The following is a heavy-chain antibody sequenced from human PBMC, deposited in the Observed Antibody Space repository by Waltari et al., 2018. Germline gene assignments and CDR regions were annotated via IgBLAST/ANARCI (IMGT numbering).Heavy chain of an antibody. V-gene: IGHV4-39*01. CDR1: GVPITSTRHY. J-gene: IGHJ3*01. CDR2: MSYSGAT. Sequence: QLQLQESGPGLVKPSETLSLTCSVSGVPITSTRHYWGWIRQPPGQGLEWIGTMSYSGATYSSPSLKSRVIVSRDMSKNQLSLKLGSVTAADTAVYYCATYIGASVGTAAFDVWGQGTMVTVSS. D-gene: IGHD5-12*01. CDR3: ATYIGASVGTAAFDV.